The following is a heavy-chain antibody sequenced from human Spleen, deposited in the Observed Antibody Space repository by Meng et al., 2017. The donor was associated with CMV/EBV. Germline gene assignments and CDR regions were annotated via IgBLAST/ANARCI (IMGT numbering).Heavy chain of an antibody. CDR2: ISSTGSIL. Sequence: GESLKISCAASGFTFSSYAVSWVRQAPGKGLEWVSYISSTGSILYYVDSVKGRFTISRDNAKNSLYLQMNSLRAEDTAIYYCAREWAVWGQGILVTVSS. V-gene: IGHV3-48*03. CDR1: GFTFSSYA. J-gene: IGHJ4*02. CDR3: AREWAV. D-gene: IGHD4-17*01.